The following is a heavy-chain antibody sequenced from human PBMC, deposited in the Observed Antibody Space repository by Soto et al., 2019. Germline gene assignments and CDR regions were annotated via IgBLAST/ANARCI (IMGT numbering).Heavy chain of an antibody. V-gene: IGHV1-69*01. D-gene: IGHD6-19*01. J-gene: IGHJ4*02. CDR3: ARIAVAGPNDY. CDR2: IIPIFGTA. Sequence: APGQGLEWMGGIIPIFGTANYAQKFQGRVTITADESTSTAYMELSSLRSEDTAVYYCARIAVAGPNDYWGQGTLVTVSS.